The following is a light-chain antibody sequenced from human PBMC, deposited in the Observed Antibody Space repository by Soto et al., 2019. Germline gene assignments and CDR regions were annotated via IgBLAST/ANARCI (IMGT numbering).Light chain of an antibody. CDR3: QQRSNWPPWT. CDR1: QSISSSY. J-gene: IGKJ1*01. Sequence: EIVMTQSPATLSVSPGDGATLSCRASQSISSSYLAWYQQKPGQAPRLLIYGASSRANGIPDRFSGSGSGTDFTLTIRSLEPEDFAVYYCQQRSNWPPWTFGQGTKVDIK. V-gene: IGKV3D-20*02. CDR2: GAS.